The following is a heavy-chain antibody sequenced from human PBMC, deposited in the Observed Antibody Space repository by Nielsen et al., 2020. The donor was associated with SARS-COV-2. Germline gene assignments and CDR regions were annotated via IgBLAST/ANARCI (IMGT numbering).Heavy chain of an antibody. D-gene: IGHD5-18*01. CDR2: IYYSGST. CDR1: GGSISSYY. J-gene: IGHJ4*02. V-gene: IGHV4-59*01. CDR3: ARDGRYSYGSGFDY. Sequence: GSLRLSCTVSGGSISSYYWSWIRQPPGKGLEWIGYIYYSGSTNYNPSLKSRVTISVDTSKNQFSLKLSPVTAADTAVYYCARDGRYSYGSGFDYWGQGTLVTVSS.